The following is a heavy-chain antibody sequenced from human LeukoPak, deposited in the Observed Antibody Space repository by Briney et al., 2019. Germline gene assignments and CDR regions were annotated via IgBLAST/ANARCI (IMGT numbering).Heavy chain of an antibody. Sequence: SQTLSLTCTVSGGSISSGDYYWSWVRQHPGKGLEWIGYIYYSGSTSYNPSLKSRVNISVDTSQNQFSLKLSSVTAADTAVYYCARYSSYYGMDVWGQGTTVTVSS. CDR1: GGSISSGDYY. CDR2: IYYSGST. V-gene: IGHV4-31*03. D-gene: IGHD4-11*01. CDR3: ARYSSYYGMDV. J-gene: IGHJ6*02.